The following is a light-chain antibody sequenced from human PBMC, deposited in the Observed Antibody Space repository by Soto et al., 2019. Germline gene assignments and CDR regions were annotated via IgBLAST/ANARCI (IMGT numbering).Light chain of an antibody. CDR1: QSVSRY. CDR2: DAS. V-gene: IGKV3-11*01. J-gene: IGKJ5*01. CDR3: QQRSNWPIT. Sequence: EMVLTQSPGTLSLSPGERATLSCRASQSVSRYLAWYQQKPGQAPRLLIYDASNRATGIPARFSGSGSGTDFTLTISRLEPEDFAVYYCQQRSNWPITFGQGTRLEIK.